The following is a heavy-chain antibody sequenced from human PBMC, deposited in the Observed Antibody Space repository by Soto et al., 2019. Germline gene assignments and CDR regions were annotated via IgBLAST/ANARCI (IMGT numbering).Heavy chain of an antibody. CDR3: ARREGSRSYGPPCYYYGMDV. J-gene: IGHJ6*02. CDR1: GYSFTSYW. Sequence: GESLKISCKGSGYSFTSYWISWVRQMPGKGLEWMGRIDPSDSYTNYSPSFQGHVTISADKSISTAYLQWSSLKASDTAMYYCARREGSRSYGPPCYYYGMDVWGQGTTVTVSS. CDR2: IDPSDSYT. V-gene: IGHV5-10-1*01. D-gene: IGHD3-10*01.